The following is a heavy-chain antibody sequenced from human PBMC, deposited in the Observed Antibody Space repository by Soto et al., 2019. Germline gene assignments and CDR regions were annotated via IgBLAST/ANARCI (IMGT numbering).Heavy chain of an antibody. D-gene: IGHD1-1*01. CDR1: GGSISSGGYS. CDR3: ARSNQGYDAFDI. Sequence: SETLSLTCAVSGGSISSGGYSWSWIRQPPGKGLEWIGYIYHSGSTYYNPSLKSRVTISVDRSKNQFSLKLSSVTAADTAVYYCARSNQGYDAFDIWGQGTMVTVSS. J-gene: IGHJ3*02. V-gene: IGHV4-30-2*01. CDR2: IYHSGST.